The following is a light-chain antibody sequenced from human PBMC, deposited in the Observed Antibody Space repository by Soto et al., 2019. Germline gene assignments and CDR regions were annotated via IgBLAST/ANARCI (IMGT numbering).Light chain of an antibody. CDR3: QQRSNWPPYT. Sequence: EIVLTQSPATLSLSPGVRATLSCRASQSVSSYLAWYQQKPGQAPRLLIDDASNRATDIPARFSGSGSGTDFPLTISSLEPEDFAVYNCQQRSNWPPYTFGQGTKLEIK. J-gene: IGKJ2*01. CDR2: DAS. CDR1: QSVSSY. V-gene: IGKV3-11*01.